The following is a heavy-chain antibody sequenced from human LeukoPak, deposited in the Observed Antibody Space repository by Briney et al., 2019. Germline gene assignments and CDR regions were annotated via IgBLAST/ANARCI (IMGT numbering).Heavy chain of an antibody. CDR1: GGSFSGHY. Sequence: SETLSLTCAVYGGSFSGHYWSWIRQPPGKGLEWIGEISHSGSTNYNPSLKSRVTISVDTSKNQFSLKLSSVTAADTAVYYCARGVDFWSGYYRNNWFDPWGQGTLVTVSS. J-gene: IGHJ5*02. CDR2: ISHSGST. D-gene: IGHD3-3*01. CDR3: ARGVDFWSGYYRNNWFDP. V-gene: IGHV4-34*01.